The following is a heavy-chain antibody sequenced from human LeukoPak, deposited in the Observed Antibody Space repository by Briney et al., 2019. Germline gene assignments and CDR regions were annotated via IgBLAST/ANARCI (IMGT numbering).Heavy chain of an antibody. J-gene: IGHJ4*02. Sequence: GGSLRLSCAASGFTFSSYSMNWVRQAPGKGLEWVSYISSSSSNIYYADSVKGRFTISRDNAKNSLYLQMNSLRAEDTAVYYCARDHDSSSCPYFDHWGQGTLVTVSS. V-gene: IGHV3-48*01. CDR3: ARDHDSSSCPYFDH. CDR2: ISSSSSNI. CDR1: GFTFSSYS. D-gene: IGHD6-13*01.